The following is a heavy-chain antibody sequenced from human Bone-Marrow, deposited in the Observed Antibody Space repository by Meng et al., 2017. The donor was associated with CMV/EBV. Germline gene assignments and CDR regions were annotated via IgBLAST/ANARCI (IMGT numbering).Heavy chain of an antibody. Sequence: GGSLRLSCAASGFTFDDYVMHWVRQAPGKGLEWVSRINWNGAIVGYAGSVKGRFTISRDNAKNSLFLQMNRLRAEDTALYYCASYYRNYYYYGMDVWGQGTTVTVSS. J-gene: IGHJ6*02. D-gene: IGHD1-26*01. CDR2: INWNGAIV. CDR3: ASYYRNYYYYGMDV. V-gene: IGHV3-9*01. CDR1: GFTFDDYV.